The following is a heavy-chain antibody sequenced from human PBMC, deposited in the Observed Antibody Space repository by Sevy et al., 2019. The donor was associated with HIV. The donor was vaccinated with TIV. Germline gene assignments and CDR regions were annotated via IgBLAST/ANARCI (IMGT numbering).Heavy chain of an antibody. V-gene: IGHV3-53*01. Sequence: GGSLRLSCAASGFTVSSNYMSWVRQAPGKGLEWVSVIYSGGSTYYADSVKGRFTISRDNSKNTLYLQMKSLRAEDTAVYYCARDRNYYDSSGYYRGLGAFDIWGQGTMVTVSS. CDR2: IYSGGST. CDR1: GFTVSSNY. CDR3: ARDRNYYDSSGYYRGLGAFDI. D-gene: IGHD3-22*01. J-gene: IGHJ3*02.